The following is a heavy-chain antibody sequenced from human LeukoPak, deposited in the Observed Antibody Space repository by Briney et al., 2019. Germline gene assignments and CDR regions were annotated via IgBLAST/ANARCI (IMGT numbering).Heavy chain of an antibody. J-gene: IGHJ5*01. CDR3: AKDEVTSGGGLAS. CDR1: GFTVSGTH. Sequence: GGSLRLSCAAYGFTVSGTHMSWVRQAPGKGLEWVSAMYTGGTTYYADSVTGRFTVSRDTSRNTLFLHMDSLRAEDTAVYYCAKDEVTSGGGLASWGQGTLVIVSS. CDR2: MYTGGTT. V-gene: IGHV3-53*01. D-gene: IGHD2-21*02.